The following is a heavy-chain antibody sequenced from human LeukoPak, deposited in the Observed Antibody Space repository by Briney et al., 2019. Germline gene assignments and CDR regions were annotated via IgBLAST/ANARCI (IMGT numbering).Heavy chain of an antibody. D-gene: IGHD2-21*02. J-gene: IGHJ4*02. V-gene: IGHV3-33*01. Sequence: PGRSLRLSCEASGFTFSNHGMHWVRQAPGKGPEWVALIWYNGNNKYYGDSVKGRFTISRDTSKNTVYLQMNSLRAEDTGVYYCARDRLEAVTDDDYFDYWGQGTLVTVSS. CDR1: GFTFSNHG. CDR2: IWYNGNNK. CDR3: ARDRLEAVTDDDYFDY.